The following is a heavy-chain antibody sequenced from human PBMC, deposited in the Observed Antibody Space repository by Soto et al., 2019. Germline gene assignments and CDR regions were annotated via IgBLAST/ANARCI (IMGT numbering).Heavy chain of an antibody. CDR2: IYPDTGGT. V-gene: IGHV1-2*02. CDR1: GYTFIAHF. CDR3: VRAQSRQLLLAWFDA. D-gene: IGHD2-2*01. Sequence: QVQLVQSGAEVKKPGASVTVSCEASGYTFIAHFIHWVRQAPGQGLEWMGWIYPDTGGTTYAQKFRDRVTMTRDTSVSTAYMEVNGLKSDDTAVYYCVRAQSRQLLLAWFDAWGQGTLVTVSS. J-gene: IGHJ5*02.